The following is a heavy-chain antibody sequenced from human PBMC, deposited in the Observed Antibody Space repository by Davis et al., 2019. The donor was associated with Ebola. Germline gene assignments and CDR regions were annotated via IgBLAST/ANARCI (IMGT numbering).Heavy chain of an antibody. V-gene: IGHV3-9*01. D-gene: IGHD3-22*01. CDR2: ISCHTVKT. CDR3: ARDITMIVVVIDAFDI. J-gene: IGHJ3*02. Sequence: SLKISCEASGFTFGDYAMHWVRQPPGQGLEWVASISCHTVKTEYSDSVKGRFTISRDNAKNALYLQMNSLRDEDTAVYYCARDITMIVVVIDAFDIWGQGTMVTVSS. CDR1: GFTFGDYA.